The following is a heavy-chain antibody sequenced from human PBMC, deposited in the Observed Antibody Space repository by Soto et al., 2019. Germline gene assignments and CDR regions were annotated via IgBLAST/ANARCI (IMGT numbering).Heavy chain of an antibody. CDR2: IYYSGYT. J-gene: IGHJ4*02. Sequence: PSETLSLTCTVSGDSIRSYYWSWIRQPPGKGLEWIGYIYYSGYTSYNPSLKSRVTISVDTSKNQFSLKLSSVTAADTAVYYCARGEAARPIDYWGQGTLVTVSS. D-gene: IGHD6-6*01. V-gene: IGHV4-59*01. CDR1: GDSIRSYY. CDR3: ARGEAARPIDY.